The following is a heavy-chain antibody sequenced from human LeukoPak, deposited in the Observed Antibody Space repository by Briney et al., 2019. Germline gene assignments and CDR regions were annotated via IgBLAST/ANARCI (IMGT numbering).Heavy chain of an antibody. CDR3: ALPGYFDSFGGLDY. CDR1: GFAFSSYE. J-gene: IGHJ4*02. Sequence: GGSLRLSCAASGFAFSSYEMNWVRQAPGKGLEWVSYISSSGSTIYYADSVKGRFTISRDNAKNSLYLQMNSLRAEDTAVYYCALPGYFDSFGGLDYWGQGTLVTVSS. CDR2: ISSSGSTI. V-gene: IGHV3-48*03. D-gene: IGHD3-9*01.